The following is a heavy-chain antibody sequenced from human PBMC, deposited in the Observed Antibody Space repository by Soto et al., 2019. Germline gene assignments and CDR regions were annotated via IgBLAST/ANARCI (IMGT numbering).Heavy chain of an antibody. J-gene: IGHJ2*01. D-gene: IGHD3-16*01. CDR3: ARGEAYWYFDL. Sequence: QVQLVQSGAEVKKPGSSVKVSCKASGGTFSTYAINWVRQAPGHGLEWMGGIIPLFGTAKYAQKFQGRVTITADESTSTAYMELSSLRSEDTAVYYCARGEAYWYFDLWGRGTLVTVSS. CDR1: GGTFSTYA. V-gene: IGHV1-69*01. CDR2: IIPLFGTA.